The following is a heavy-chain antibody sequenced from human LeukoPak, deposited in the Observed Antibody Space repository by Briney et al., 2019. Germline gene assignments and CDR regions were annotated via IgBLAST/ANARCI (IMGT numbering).Heavy chain of an antibody. D-gene: IGHD3-3*01. J-gene: IGHJ6*03. CDR2: INQDASEK. V-gene: IGHV3-7*01. Sequence: GGSLGLSCAASGFTFSSSWMYWVRQAPGKGLEWVANINQDASEKNYVGSVKGRFTISRDNAKNSLYLQMNSLRAEDTALYYCASGDNMDVWGKGTTVTVSS. CDR3: ASGDNMDV. CDR1: GFTFSSSW.